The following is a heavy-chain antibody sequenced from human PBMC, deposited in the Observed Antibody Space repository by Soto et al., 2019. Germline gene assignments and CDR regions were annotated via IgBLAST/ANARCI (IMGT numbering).Heavy chain of an antibody. CDR2: ISAYNGNT. J-gene: IGHJ6*02. CDR3: ARDAAEAGSYYYYYGMDV. D-gene: IGHD6-13*01. CDR1: GYTFTSYG. V-gene: IGHV1-18*04. Sequence: SVKVSCKASGYTFTSYGISWVRQAPGQGLEWMGWISAYNGNTNYAQKLQGRVTMTTDTSTSTAYMELRSLRSDDTAVYYCARDAAEAGSYYYYYGMDVWGQGTTVTVSS.